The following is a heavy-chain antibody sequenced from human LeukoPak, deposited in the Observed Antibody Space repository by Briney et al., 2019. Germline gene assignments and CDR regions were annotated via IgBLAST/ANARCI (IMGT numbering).Heavy chain of an antibody. CDR2: ISGSGGST. CDR3: AKGGGSSTNLFDY. J-gene: IGHJ4*02. D-gene: IGHD2-2*01. CDR1: GFTFSSYA. Sequence: PGGSLRLSCAASGFTFSSYAMSWVRQAPGKGLEWVSAISGSGGSTYYADSVKGRFTISRDNSRNTLYLQMNSPRAEDTAVYYCAKGGGSSTNLFDYWGQGTLVTVSS. V-gene: IGHV3-23*01.